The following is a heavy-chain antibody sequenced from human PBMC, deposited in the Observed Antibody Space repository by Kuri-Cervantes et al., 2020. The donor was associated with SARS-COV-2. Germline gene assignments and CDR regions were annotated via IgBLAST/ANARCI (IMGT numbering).Heavy chain of an antibody. CDR1: GISLSTSGGG. CDR3: AHRRVMGATTNLAFDI. V-gene: IGHV2-5*02. D-gene: IGHD1-26*01. J-gene: IGHJ3*02. Sequence: SGPTLVTPTQSVSPTCTSSGISLSTSGGGVRWIRQPLGKAPEWIAIIYWGDVKRYSPSLKSSTTITKDTHKNQVVLTMTNMDPVDTATYYCAHRRVMGATTNLAFDIWGQGTMVTVSS. CDR2: IYWGDVK.